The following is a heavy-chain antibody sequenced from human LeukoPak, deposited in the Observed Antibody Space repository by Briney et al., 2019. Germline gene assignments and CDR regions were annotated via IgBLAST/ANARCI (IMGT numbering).Heavy chain of an antibody. J-gene: IGHJ4*02. CDR2: TVGGGDGT. Sequence: GGSLRLSCAASGFTFSSTSMSWVRQAPGKGLEWVAVTVGGGDGTYYADSVKGRFTISRDNSRNTLYLQMNSLRAEDTAVYFCASEYNIGGFDYWGQGTLVTVSS. CDR1: GFTFSSTS. V-gene: IGHV3-23*01. CDR3: ASEYNIGGFDY. D-gene: IGHD6-19*01.